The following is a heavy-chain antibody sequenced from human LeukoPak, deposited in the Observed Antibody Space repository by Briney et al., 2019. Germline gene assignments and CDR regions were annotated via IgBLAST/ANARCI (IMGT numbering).Heavy chain of an antibody. V-gene: IGHV4-30-4*01. Sequence: PSETLPLTCTVSGASISSGDYYWSWIRQPPGKGLEWIGYIYYSGSTYYNPSLNSRVAISVDTSKNQFSLKLSSVTAADTAVYYCARRSNNAFDIWGQGTMVTVSS. J-gene: IGHJ3*02. CDR3: ARRSNNAFDI. CDR2: IYYSGST. CDR1: GASISSGDYY.